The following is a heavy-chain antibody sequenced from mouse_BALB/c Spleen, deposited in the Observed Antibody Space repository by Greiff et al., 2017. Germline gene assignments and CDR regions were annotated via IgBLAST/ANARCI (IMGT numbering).Heavy chain of an antibody. Sequence: LVKTGASVKISCKASGYSFTGYYMHWVKQSHGKSLEWIGYISCYNGATSYNQKFKGKATFTVDKSSSTAYMQLSSLTSEDSAVYYCTIRDGYDAWFAYWGQGTLVTVSA. V-gene: IGHV1S34*01. CDR3: TIRDGYDAWFAY. D-gene: IGHD2-2*01. J-gene: IGHJ3*01. CDR2: ISCYNGAT. CDR1: GYSFTGYY.